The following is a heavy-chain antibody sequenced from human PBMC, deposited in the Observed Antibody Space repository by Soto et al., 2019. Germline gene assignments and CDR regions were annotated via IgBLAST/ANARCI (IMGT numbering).Heavy chain of an antibody. CDR2: IYSSGST. J-gene: IGHJ5*02. CDR1: GGSISSGGYY. V-gene: IGHV4-31*03. D-gene: IGHD3-10*02. CDR3: ARGVFA. Sequence: QVQLQESGPGLVKPSQTLSLTCTVSGGSISSGGYYWNWIRQHTGNGLEWIGYIYSSGSTYYNPSLTIRVSMAVDTSKIQFALKLSSVTAAATAVYYCARGVFAWGQGTLVTVSS.